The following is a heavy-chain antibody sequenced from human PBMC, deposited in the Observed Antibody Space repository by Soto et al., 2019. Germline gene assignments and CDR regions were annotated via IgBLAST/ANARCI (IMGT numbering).Heavy chain of an antibody. D-gene: IGHD6-13*01. CDR3: ALAAAGTGLFDY. V-gene: IGHV4-39*07. J-gene: IGHJ4*02. Sequence: SETLSLTCNVSGASISSYNYWGWFRQPPGKGLEWIGNIIYSGSTNYNPSLKSRVTISVDTSKNQFSLKLSSVTAADTAVYYCALAAAGTGLFDYWGQGTLVTVSS. CDR2: IIYSGST. CDR1: GASISSYNY.